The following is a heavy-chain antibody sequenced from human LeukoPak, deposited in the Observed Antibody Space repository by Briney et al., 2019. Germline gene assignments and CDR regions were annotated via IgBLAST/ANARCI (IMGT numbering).Heavy chain of an antibody. D-gene: IGHD6-19*01. CDR1: GFTFSSYA. V-gene: IGHV3-23*01. CDR3: AKDLGTYSSGWLVY. J-gene: IGHJ4*02. Sequence: GGSLRLSCAAPGFTFSSYAMSWVRQAPGKGLEWVSAISGSGGSTYYADSVKGRFTISRDNSKNTLYLQMNSLRAEDTAVYYCAKDLGTYSSGWLVYWGQGTLVTVSS. CDR2: ISGSGGST.